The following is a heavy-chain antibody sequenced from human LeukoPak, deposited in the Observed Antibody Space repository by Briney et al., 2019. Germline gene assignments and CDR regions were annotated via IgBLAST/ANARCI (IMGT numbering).Heavy chain of an antibody. J-gene: IGHJ4*02. Sequence: GGSLRLSCAASGFTFSTYAMSWVRQAPGKGLEWVSTISDSGANTYYADSVRGRFTISRDNSQNMLFLQMNDLRPQDAATYFCARDPYSHDSSGFSYFLQYWGQGTVVTVSS. D-gene: IGHD6-19*01. CDR1: GFTFSTYA. V-gene: IGHV3-23*01. CDR3: ARDPYSHDSSGFSYFLQY. CDR2: ISDSGANT.